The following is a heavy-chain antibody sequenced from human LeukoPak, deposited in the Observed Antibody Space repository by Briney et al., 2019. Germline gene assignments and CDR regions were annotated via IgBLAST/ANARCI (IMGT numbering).Heavy chain of an antibody. Sequence: SETLSLTCAVYGGSFSGYYWSGMRQPPGKGLECIGEINNSGSTNYNPSLKSRVNISVDTSKYEVSLKLSSVTAADTAVYYCARVSLRGSRKKDIVVVPAAILAYDYWGQGTLVTVSS. CDR3: ARVSLRGSRKKDIVVVPAAILAYDY. V-gene: IGHV4-34*01. D-gene: IGHD2-2*02. J-gene: IGHJ4*02. CDR1: GGSFSGYY. CDR2: INNSGST.